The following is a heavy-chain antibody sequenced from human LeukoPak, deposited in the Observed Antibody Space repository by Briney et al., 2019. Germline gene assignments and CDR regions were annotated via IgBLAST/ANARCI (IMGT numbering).Heavy chain of an antibody. J-gene: IGHJ3*02. CDR1: GFTVSSNY. CDR2: IYSGGST. Sequence: GGSLRLSCAASGFTVSSNYMSWVRQAPGKGLEWVSVIYSGGSTYYADSVEGRFTISRDNSKNTLYLQMNSLRAEDTAVYYCAREKLGITIFGVAQYGDAFDIWGQGTMVTVSS. D-gene: IGHD3-3*01. V-gene: IGHV3-66*02. CDR3: AREKLGITIFGVAQYGDAFDI.